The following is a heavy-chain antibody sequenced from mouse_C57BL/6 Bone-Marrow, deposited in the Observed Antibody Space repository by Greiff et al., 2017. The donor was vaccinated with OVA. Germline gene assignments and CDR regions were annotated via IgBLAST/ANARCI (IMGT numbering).Heavy chain of an antibody. CDR2: INPYNGGT. CDR3: ARGLRVSCCLLFDN. CDR1: GYTFTDYS. J-gene: IGHJ2*01. Sequence: VQLKQSGPVLVKPGASVKMSCKASGYTFTDYSMNWVKQSHGKSLEWIGVINPYNGGTSYNQKFKGKATLTVDNSSITAYMELNSLTSEGCAVYYCARGLRVSCCLLFDNWGQGTTLTVSS. V-gene: IGHV1-19*01. D-gene: IGHD1-1*01.